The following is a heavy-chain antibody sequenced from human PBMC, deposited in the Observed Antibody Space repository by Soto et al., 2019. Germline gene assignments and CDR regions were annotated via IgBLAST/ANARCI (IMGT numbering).Heavy chain of an antibody. CDR3: TRESITIFGVGIYYYYYGIDV. J-gene: IGHJ6*02. Sequence: GSRRLSCAASGFTFSSYWMHWVRQAPGKGLVWVSRMNSDGSSTSYADSVKGRFTISRDNAKNTLYLQMNSLRAEDTAVYYCTRESITIFGVGIYYYYYGIDVWSQGTTVTV. V-gene: IGHV3-74*01. CDR2: MNSDGSST. D-gene: IGHD3-3*01. CDR1: GFTFSSYW.